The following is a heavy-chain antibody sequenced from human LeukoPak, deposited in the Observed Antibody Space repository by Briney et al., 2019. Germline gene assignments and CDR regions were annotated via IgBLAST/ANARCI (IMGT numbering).Heavy chain of an antibody. Sequence: QAAESLTLSCAASGFTFSSYARSWIRQPPGKGLEWVSSISGSGGSTYYPDPKNGRFTIFKDNNKNSLYLQMNSLRAEDTAVYYCARDVQYYYDSSGYYRTAYYYYYYYMDVWGKGTTVTVSS. D-gene: IGHD3-22*01. CDR1: GFTFSSYA. J-gene: IGHJ6*03. CDR3: ARDVQYYYDSSGYYRTAYYYYYYYMDV. CDR2: ISGSGGST. V-gene: IGHV3-23*01.